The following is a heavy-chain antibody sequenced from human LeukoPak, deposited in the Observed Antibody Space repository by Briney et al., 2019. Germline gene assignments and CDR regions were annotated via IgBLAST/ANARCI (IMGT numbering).Heavy chain of an antibody. J-gene: IGHJ4*02. V-gene: IGHV2-5*01. CDR3: AHRPWVGRSAAAGPGLFDY. CDR2: IYWNDDK. Sequence: ESGPTLVKPTQTLTLTCTFSGFSLSTSGVGVGWIRQPPGKALEWLALIYWNDDKRYSPSLKSRLTITKDTSKNQVVLTMTNMDPVDTATYYCAHRPWVGRSAAAGPGLFDYWGQGTLVTVSS. D-gene: IGHD6-13*01. CDR1: GFSLSTSGVG.